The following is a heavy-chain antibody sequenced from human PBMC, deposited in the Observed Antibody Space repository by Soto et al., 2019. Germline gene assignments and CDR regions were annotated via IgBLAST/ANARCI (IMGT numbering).Heavy chain of an antibody. CDR2: MNPGSGDT. CDR1: GYSFTNND. Sequence: GSVKVACKASGYSFTNNDVSSVRQATGQGLEWMGWMNPGSGDTGYAQKFQGRVTMTRDISIATAYMELSSLRSDDTAIYYCARMATFGSLNWFDPWGQGTLVTVSS. D-gene: IGHD3-16*01. V-gene: IGHV1-8*01. J-gene: IGHJ5*02. CDR3: ARMATFGSLNWFDP.